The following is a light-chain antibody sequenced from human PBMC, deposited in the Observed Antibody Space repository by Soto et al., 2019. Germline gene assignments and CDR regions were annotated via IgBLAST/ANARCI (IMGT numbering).Light chain of an antibody. CDR3: QQYSSMLS. CDR1: HDVSRN. V-gene: IGKV1-33*01. CDR2: DAS. J-gene: IGKJ4*01. Sequence: DIQMTQSPYSLAASVGDRVTIACRSSHDVSRNLNWLQQKRGGAPKLLIYDASNLERGVPSRFSGSGSGTDFILTISSLQTEEVATYYCQQYSSMLSFGGGT.